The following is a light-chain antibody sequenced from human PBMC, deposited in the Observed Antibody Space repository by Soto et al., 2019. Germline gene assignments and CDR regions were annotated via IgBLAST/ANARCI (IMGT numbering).Light chain of an antibody. CDR1: SSNIGSNT. CDR2: SNN. CDR3: AAWDDSLNGPV. Sequence: QSVLTQPPSASGTPGQRVTISCSGSSSNIGSNTVNWYQQLPGTAPKLLIYSNNRRPPGVPDRFSGSKSGTSASLAISGFQSEDEADYYCAAWDDSLNGPVFGGGTKLTVL. J-gene: IGLJ2*01. V-gene: IGLV1-44*01.